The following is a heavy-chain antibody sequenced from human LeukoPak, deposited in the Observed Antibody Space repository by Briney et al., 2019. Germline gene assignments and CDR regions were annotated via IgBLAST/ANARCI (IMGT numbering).Heavy chain of an antibody. CDR1: GFTFSSYS. Sequence: GGSLRLPCAASGFTFSSYSMKWVRQAPGKGLEWVSSISSSSSYIYYADSVKGRFTISRDNPKNTLYLQMNSLRAEDTAVYFCAKRGVVVRVILVGFHKEAYYFDSWGQGALVTVSS. J-gene: IGHJ4*02. CDR2: ISSSSSYI. D-gene: IGHD3-10*01. V-gene: IGHV3-21*04. CDR3: AKRGVVVRVILVGFHKEAYYFDS.